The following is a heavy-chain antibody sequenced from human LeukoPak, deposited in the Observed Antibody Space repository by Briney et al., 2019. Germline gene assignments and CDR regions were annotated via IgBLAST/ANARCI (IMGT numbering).Heavy chain of an antibody. CDR3: AKDRAPSISARPLGY. CDR2: ISSSGSTI. CDR1: GFTFSDYY. J-gene: IGHJ4*02. Sequence: GGSLRLSCAASGFTFSDYYMSWIRQAPGKGLEWVSYISSSGSTIYYADSVKGRFTISRDNAKNSLYLQMNSLRAEDTAVYYCAKDRAPSISARPLGYWGQGTLVAVSS. D-gene: IGHD6-6*01. V-gene: IGHV3-11*01.